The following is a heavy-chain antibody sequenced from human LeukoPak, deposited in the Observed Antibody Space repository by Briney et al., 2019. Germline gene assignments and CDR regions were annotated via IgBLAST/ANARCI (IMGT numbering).Heavy chain of an antibody. CDR2: IYYSGST. CDR1: GGSINNYY. Sequence: SETLSLTCTVSGGSINNYYWSWIRQPPGKGLEWIGYIYYSGSTYYNPSLKSRVTISVDTSKNQFSLKLSSVTAADTAVYYCARPMVVGAGDAFDIWGQGTMVTVSS. V-gene: IGHV4-59*04. CDR3: ARPMVVGAGDAFDI. D-gene: IGHD1-26*01. J-gene: IGHJ3*02.